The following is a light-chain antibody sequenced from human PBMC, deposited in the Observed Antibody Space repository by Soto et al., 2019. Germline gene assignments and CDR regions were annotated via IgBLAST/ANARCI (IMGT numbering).Light chain of an antibody. V-gene: IGLV2-23*02. Sequence: QSVLTQPASVSGSPGKSITLSCTGTSSDVGNYNLVSWYQQHPGKAPKLMIYEVNKRPSGVSNRFSGSKSGNTASLTISGLQAEDVADYYCCSNGGASTTYVFGTGTKVTVL. CDR3: CSNGGASTTYV. J-gene: IGLJ1*01. CDR2: EVN. CDR1: SSDVGNYNL.